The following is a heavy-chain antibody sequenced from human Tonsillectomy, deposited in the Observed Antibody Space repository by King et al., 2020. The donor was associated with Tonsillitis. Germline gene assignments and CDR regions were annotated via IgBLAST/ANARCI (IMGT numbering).Heavy chain of an antibody. Sequence: VQLQQWGAGLLKPSETLSLTCAVYGGSFSAFYWSWIRQPPGKGLEWIGEIDHRGSTNYNPSLKSRVTISLDTSKNHFSLNLSSVTAADTAMYFCARAPRGLLWGHYMAVWGQGTTVTVSS. V-gene: IGHV4-34*01. CDR3: ARAPRGLLWGHYMAV. CDR2: IDHRGST. D-gene: IGHD3-16*01. J-gene: IGHJ6*03. CDR1: GGSFSAFY.